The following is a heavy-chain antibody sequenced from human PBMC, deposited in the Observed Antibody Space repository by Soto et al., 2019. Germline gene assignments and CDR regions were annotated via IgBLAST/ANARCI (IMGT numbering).Heavy chain of an antibody. Sequence: GGSLRLSCAASGFTLSGFDIHWVRQASGEGLEWVGRIKTKVESYATELAASVKGRFTISRDDPKNTAYLEMNSLKTEDTAVYYCIRRYGSGGGCYSDFDYWGQGTLVTVSS. V-gene: IGHV3-73*01. D-gene: IGHD2-15*01. CDR3: IRRYGSGGGCYSDFDY. J-gene: IGHJ4*02. CDR2: IKTKVESYAT. CDR1: GFTLSGFD.